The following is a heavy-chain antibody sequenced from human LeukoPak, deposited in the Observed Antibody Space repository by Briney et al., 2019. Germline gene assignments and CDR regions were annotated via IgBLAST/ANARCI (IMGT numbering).Heavy chain of an antibody. J-gene: IGHJ4*02. D-gene: IGHD4-17*01. CDR2: IDWDEDK. CDR1: GCSLSTSGMC. CDR3: ARFRRDGDYQDY. Sequence: SGPALVKPTQTLTLTCTFSGCSLSTSGMCVSWIRQPPGKALEWLARIDWDEDKYYSTSLKTRLTISKDTSKTQSGLTRTNMDPVDTATYYCARFRRDGDYQDYRGQGTLVTVSS. V-gene: IGHV2-70*11.